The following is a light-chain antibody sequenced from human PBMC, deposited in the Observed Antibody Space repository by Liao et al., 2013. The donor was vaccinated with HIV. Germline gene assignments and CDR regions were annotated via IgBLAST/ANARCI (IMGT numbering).Light chain of an antibody. CDR3: QVWDSSSDHRV. Sequence: SYVLTQPPSVSVAPGKTAMITCGGDNIGGKSVHWYQQKPGQAPVLVMYYDSNRPSGIPERFSGFNFGNTATLNISRVEAGDEADYYCQVWDSSSDHRVFGGGTKLTVL. CDR2: YDS. J-gene: IGLJ3*02. CDR1: NIGGKS. V-gene: IGLV3-21*04.